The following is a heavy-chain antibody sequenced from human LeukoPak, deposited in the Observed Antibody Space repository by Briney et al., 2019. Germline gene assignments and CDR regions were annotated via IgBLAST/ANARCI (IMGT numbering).Heavy chain of an antibody. CDR3: ARDKGYCSGGSCSLGY. V-gene: IGHV3-33*01. J-gene: IGHJ4*02. CDR1: GFTFSSYG. Sequence: GGSLRLSCAASGFTFSSYGMHWVRQAPGKGLEWVAVIWYDGSNKYYADSVKGRFTISRDNSKNTLYLQMNSLRAEDTAVYYCARDKGYCSGGSCSLGYWGQGTLVTVPS. CDR2: IWYDGSNK. D-gene: IGHD2-15*01.